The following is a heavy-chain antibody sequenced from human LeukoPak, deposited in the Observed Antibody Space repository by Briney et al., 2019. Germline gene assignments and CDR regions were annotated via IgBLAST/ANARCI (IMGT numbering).Heavy chain of an antibody. Sequence: ASVKVSCKASGYTFTGYYMHWVRQAPGQGLEWMGWINPNSGGANYAQKFQGRVTMTRDTSISTAYMELSRLRSDDTAVYYCARDSHNWNYSGFDPWGQGTLVTVSS. CDR3: ARDSHNWNYSGFDP. D-gene: IGHD1-7*01. V-gene: IGHV1-2*02. CDR1: GYTFTGYY. CDR2: INPNSGGA. J-gene: IGHJ5*02.